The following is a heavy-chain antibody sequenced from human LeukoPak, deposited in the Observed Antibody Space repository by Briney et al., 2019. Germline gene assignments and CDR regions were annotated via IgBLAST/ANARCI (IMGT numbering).Heavy chain of an antibody. D-gene: IGHD4-17*01. V-gene: IGHV3-21*01. CDR1: GFTFNRYG. CDR2: ISASGANR. Sequence: GGSLRLSCAASGFTFNRYGMSWVRQAPGKGLEWVSGISASGANRYYADSVKGRFTISRDNAKNSLYLQMNSLRAEDTAVYYCARDLGISRKNGDLITPRVGYWGQGTLVTVSS. CDR3: ARDLGISRKNGDLITPRVGY. J-gene: IGHJ4*02.